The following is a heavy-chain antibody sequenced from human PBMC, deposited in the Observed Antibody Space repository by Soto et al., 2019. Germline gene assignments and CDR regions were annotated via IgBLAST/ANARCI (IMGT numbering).Heavy chain of an antibody. V-gene: IGHV3-30*18. CDR1: GFTFSSYG. CDR3: AKIPGELLGYFDY. CDR2: ISYDGSNK. J-gene: IGHJ4*02. Sequence: GGSLRLSCAASGFTFSSYGMHWVRQAPGKGLEWVAVISYDGSNKYYADSVKGRFTISGDNSKNTLYLQMNSLRAEDTAVYSCAKIPGELLGYFDYWGQGTLVTVSS. D-gene: IGHD1-26*01.